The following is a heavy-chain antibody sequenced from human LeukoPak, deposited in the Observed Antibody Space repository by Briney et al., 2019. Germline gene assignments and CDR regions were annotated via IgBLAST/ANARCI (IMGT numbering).Heavy chain of an antibody. CDR3: ARDLRAYGGNSLIVFSPKGPGRTFDY. J-gene: IGHJ4*02. V-gene: IGHV1-18*01. CDR1: GYTFTSYG. D-gene: IGHD4-23*01. Sequence: ASVTVSCKASGYTFTSYGISWVRQAPGQGLEWMGWISAYNGNTNYAQKLQGRVTITTDTSTSTAYMELRSLRSDDTAVYYCARDLRAYGGNSLIVFSPKGPGRTFDYWGQGTLVTVSS. CDR2: ISAYNGNT.